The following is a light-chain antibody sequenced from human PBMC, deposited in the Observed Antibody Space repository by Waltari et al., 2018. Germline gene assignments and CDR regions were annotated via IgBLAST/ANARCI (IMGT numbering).Light chain of an antibody. CDR1: NSAIGNYDF. V-gene: IGLV2-14*01. CDR2: GVT. J-gene: IGLJ1*01. Sequence: QSALTQPASVTGSPGQSITITCTGSNSAIGNYDFVPWYQQHPGTAPKLLIFGVTARPSGVSDRFSGSKSGSAASLTISGLLPEDEAIYFCASYTSRSPVAIFGSGTKV. CDR3: ASYTSRSPVAI.